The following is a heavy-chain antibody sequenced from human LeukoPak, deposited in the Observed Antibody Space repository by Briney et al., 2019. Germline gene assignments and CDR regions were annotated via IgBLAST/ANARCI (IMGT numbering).Heavy chain of an antibody. CDR3: ARRGESTTYGDYRFDY. V-gene: IGHV3-23*01. CDR2: ISGSSGLT. Sequence: GGSLRLSCAASGFTFSNHAMSWVRQAPGRGLEWVSAISGSSGLTYYADSVKGRFTISRDNSKNTLFLQMNSLRAEDTAVYYWARRGESTTYGDYRFDYWGQGTLVTVSS. D-gene: IGHD4-17*01. J-gene: IGHJ4*02. CDR1: GFTFSNHA.